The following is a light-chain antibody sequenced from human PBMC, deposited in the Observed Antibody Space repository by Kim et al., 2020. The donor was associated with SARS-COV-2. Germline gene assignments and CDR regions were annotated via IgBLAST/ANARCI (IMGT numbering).Light chain of an antibody. CDR3: QVWDSSSDHPRV. CDR1: NIGRKS. V-gene: IGLV3-21*04. CDR2: YDS. Sequence: SYELTQAPSVSVAPGKTARIPCGGNNIGRKSVHWYQQKPGQAPVVVIYYDSDRPSGIPERFSGSNSGNTATLTISRVEAGDEADYYCQVWDSSSDHPRVFGGGTQLPVL. J-gene: IGLJ3*02.